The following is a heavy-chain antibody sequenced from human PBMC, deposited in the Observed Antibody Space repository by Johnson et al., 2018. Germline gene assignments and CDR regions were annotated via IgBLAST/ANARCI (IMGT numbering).Heavy chain of an antibody. J-gene: IGHJ6*02. Sequence: VQLQESGGGLVQPGGSLKLSCAASGFTFSGSALHWVRQASGKGLEWVGRIRSKANNYATEYAASVKGRFTICRDYSNNIAYRQMTSLKIEDTAIYYCSSYYGCDGWGQGTTVTVSS. CDR2: IRSKANNYAT. CDR3: SSYYGCDG. V-gene: IGHV3-73*02. D-gene: IGHD6-6*01. CDR1: GFTFSGSA.